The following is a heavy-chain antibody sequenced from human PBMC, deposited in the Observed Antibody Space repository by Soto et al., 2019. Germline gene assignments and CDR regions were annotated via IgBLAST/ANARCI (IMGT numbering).Heavy chain of an antibody. CDR2: IKSKTDGGTT. CDR1: GFTFSNAW. V-gene: IGHV3-15*01. CDR3: ADAYTTSGNEY. D-gene: IGHD2-2*01. J-gene: IGHJ4*02. Sequence: GGSLRLSCAASGFTFSNAWMSWVRQAPGKGLEWVGRIKSKTDGGTTDYAAPVKGRFTISRDDSKNTLYLQMNSLKTEDTAIYYCADAYTTSGNEYWGQGILVTVSS.